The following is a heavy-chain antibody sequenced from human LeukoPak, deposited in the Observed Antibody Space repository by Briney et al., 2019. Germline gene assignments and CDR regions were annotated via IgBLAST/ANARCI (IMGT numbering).Heavy chain of an antibody. CDR1: GGTFSSYA. J-gene: IGHJ4*02. D-gene: IGHD6-13*01. CDR2: IIPIFGTA. Sequence: SVKVSCKASGGTFSSYAISWVRQAPGQGLEWMGGIIPIFGTANYAQKFQGRVTITTDESTSTAYMELSSLRSEDTAVYYCARVGGDPSSSWYLYLYFDYWGQGTLVTVSS. V-gene: IGHV1-69*05. CDR3: ARVGGDPSSSWYLYLYFDY.